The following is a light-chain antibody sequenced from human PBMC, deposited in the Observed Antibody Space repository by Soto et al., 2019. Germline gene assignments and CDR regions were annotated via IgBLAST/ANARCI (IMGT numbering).Light chain of an antibody. Sequence: QPVLTQSPSASASLGASVKLTCTLSSGHSSYAIAWHQQQPEKGPRYLMKLNSDGSHSKGDGIPDRFSGSSSGAERYLTISSLQSEDEADYYCQTWGPGSVVFGGGTQLTVL. V-gene: IGLV4-69*01. J-gene: IGLJ2*01. CDR1: SGHSSYA. CDR2: LNSDGSH. CDR3: QTWGPGSVV.